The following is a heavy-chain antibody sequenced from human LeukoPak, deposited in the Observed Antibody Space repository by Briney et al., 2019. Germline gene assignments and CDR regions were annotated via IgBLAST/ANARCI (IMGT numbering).Heavy chain of an antibody. V-gene: IGHV3-21*04. D-gene: IGHD1-26*01. J-gene: IGHJ4*02. CDR3: VRDRGTYRPIDY. CDR1: AFSLNAYN. Sequence: GGSLRLSCAASAFSLNAYNMNWVRQAPGKGLEWVSSISYSGTYIYYADSVKGRFTISRDNAQNSLYLQMNSLRAEDTAIYYCVRDRGTYRPIDYWGQGTLVTVSS. CDR2: ISYSGTYI.